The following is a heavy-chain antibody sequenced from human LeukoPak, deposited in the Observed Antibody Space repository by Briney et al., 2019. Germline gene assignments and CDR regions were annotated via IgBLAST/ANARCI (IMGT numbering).Heavy chain of an antibody. CDR2: ISGSGTTS. D-gene: IGHD3-3*01. CDR1: GFPFSTYA. J-gene: IGHJ4*02. V-gene: IGHV3-23*01. CDR3: AKVKTIFGVVSRPVDH. Sequence: GGSLRLSCAASGFPFSTYAMSWVRQAPGKGLEWVSAISGSGTTSFYADSVKGRFTISRDNSKNTLYLQMNSLRAGDTALYYCAKVKTIFGVVSRPVDHWGQGTLVTVSS.